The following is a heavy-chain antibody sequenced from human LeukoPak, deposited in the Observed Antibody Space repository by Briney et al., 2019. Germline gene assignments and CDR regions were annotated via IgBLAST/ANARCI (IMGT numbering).Heavy chain of an antibody. Sequence: GGSLRLSCAASGFTFSSYAMHWVRQAPGKGLEWVAVISYDGSNKYYVDSVKGRFTISRDNSKNTLYLQMNSLRAEDTAVYYCARDLLPGRYDSSGYYLPHYWGQGTLVTVSS. D-gene: IGHD3-22*01. CDR1: GFTFSSYA. CDR3: ARDLLPGRYDSSGYYLPHY. J-gene: IGHJ4*02. V-gene: IGHV3-30-3*01. CDR2: ISYDGSNK.